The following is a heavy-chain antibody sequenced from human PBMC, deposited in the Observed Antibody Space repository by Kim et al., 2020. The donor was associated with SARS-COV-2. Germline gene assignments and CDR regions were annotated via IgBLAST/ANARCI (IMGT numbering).Heavy chain of an antibody. D-gene: IGHD3-10*01. J-gene: IGHJ5*02. CDR2: ISYDGSNK. Sequence: GGSLRLSCAASGFTFSSYAMHWVRQAPGKGLEWVAVISYDGSNKYYADSVKGRFTISRDNSKNTLYLQMNSLRAEDTAVYYCARGRQVVRGVTTFGPWGPGGLVTVCS. CDR3: ARGRQVVRGVTTFGP. V-gene: IGHV3-30*04. CDR1: GFTFSSYA.